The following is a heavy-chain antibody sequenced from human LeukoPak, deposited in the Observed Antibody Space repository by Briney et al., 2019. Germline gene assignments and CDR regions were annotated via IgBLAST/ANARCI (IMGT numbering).Heavy chain of an antibody. J-gene: IGHJ4*02. CDR2: ISGSGDNT. D-gene: IGHD6-13*01. V-gene: IGHV3-23*01. Sequence: QPGGSLRLSCAASGFTFSSYTMSWVRQAPGKGLEWVSAISGSGDNTYDADSVKGRFTVSRDNSKNTLYLQLNSLRAEDTAVYYCASQIAAAGTYLTPHYWGQGTLVTVSS. CDR1: GFTFSSYT. CDR3: ASQIAAAGTYLTPHY.